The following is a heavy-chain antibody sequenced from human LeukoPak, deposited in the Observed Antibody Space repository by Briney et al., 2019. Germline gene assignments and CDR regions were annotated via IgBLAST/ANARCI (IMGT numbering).Heavy chain of an antibody. CDR1: GYTFTSYD. D-gene: IGHD6-19*01. CDR2: MNPNSGNT. J-gene: IGHJ5*02. V-gene: IGHV1-8*01. Sequence: VASVKVSCKASGYTFTSYDINWVRQATGQGLEWMGWMNPNSGNTGYAQKFQGRVPMTRNTSISTAYMELSSLRSEDTAVYYCARAGSSGWYNWFDPWGQGTLVTVSS. CDR3: ARAGSSGWYNWFDP.